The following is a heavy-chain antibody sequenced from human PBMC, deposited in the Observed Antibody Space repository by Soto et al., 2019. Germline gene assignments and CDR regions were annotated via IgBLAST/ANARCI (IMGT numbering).Heavy chain of an antibody. J-gene: IGHJ4*02. CDR1: GYTFTSYA. CDR2: INAGNGNT. Sequence: QVQLVQSGAEVKKPGASVKVSCKASGYTFTSYAMHWVRQAPGQRLEWMGWINAGNGNTKYSQKFQGRVTITRDTSASTAYMELSSLRSEDTAVYYCAGSGGSSSQYYYFDYWGQGTLVTVSS. V-gene: IGHV1-3*01. D-gene: IGHD6-6*01. CDR3: AGSGGSSSQYYYFDY.